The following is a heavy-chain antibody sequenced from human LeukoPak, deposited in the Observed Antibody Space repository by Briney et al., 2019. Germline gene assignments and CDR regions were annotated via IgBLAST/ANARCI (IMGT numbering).Heavy chain of an antibody. CDR3: ARVRSYGGYDAFDI. J-gene: IGHJ3*02. D-gene: IGHD3-16*01. Sequence: SVKVSCKASGGTFSSYAISWVRQAPGQGLEWMGGIIPIFGTANYAQKFQGRVTITADESTSTAYMELSSLRSEGTAVYYCARVRSYGGYDAFDIWGQGTMVTVSS. CDR1: GGTFSSYA. V-gene: IGHV1-69*13. CDR2: IIPIFGTA.